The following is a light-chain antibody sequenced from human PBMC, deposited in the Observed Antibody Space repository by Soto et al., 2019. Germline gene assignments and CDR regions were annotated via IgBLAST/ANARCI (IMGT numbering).Light chain of an antibody. CDR1: QSVSSSY. Sequence: EIVLTQSPGTLSLSPGERATLSCRASQSVSSSYLAWYQQKPGQAPRLLIYGASSRATGNPDRFSGSGSGTDFTLTISRLEPEDFAVYYCQQYGSSPPSFTFGPGTKVDIK. V-gene: IGKV3-20*01. J-gene: IGKJ3*01. CDR2: GAS. CDR3: QQYGSSPPSFT.